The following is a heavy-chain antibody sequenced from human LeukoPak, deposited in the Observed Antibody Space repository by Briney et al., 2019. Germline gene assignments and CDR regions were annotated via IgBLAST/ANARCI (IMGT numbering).Heavy chain of an antibody. CDR3: AKQSAGSAAWYSLHYDF. D-gene: IGHD6-13*01. CDR2: IYSGGST. J-gene: IGHJ4*02. CDR1: GFTVSSNY. V-gene: IGHV3-53*01. Sequence: PGGSLRLSCAASGFTVSSNYMSWVRQAPGKGLEWVSVIYSGGSTYYADSVKGRFTISRDNSKDTLYLQMNGLRAEDTAVYFCAKQSAGSAAWYSLHYDFWGQGTLVTVS.